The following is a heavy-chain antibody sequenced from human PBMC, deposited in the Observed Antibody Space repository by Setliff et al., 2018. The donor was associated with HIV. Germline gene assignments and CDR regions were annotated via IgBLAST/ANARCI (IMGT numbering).Heavy chain of an antibody. CDR3: ARDPTIPSPDYFDH. J-gene: IGHJ4*02. D-gene: IGHD4-4*01. V-gene: IGHV3-15*04. Sequence: GGSLRLSCAVSGFTFNSAWMNWVRQAPGKGLEWVGRIASNTDGGTTDYAAPVNGRFIISRDDSRNTIYLHMSSLNTEDTAVYYCARDPTIPSPDYFDHWGQGTLVTVSS. CDR1: GFTFNSAW. CDR2: IASNTDGGTT.